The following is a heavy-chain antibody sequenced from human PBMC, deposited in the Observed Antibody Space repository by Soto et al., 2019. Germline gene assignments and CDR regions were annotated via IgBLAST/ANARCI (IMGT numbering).Heavy chain of an antibody. CDR2: ISGSGGST. D-gene: IGHD6-13*01. CDR1: GFTFSIYA. CDR3: AKGLDSGIAASGTFDY. J-gene: IGHJ4*02. Sequence: EVQLLESGGGLVQPGGSLRLSCAASGFTFSIYAMSWVRQAPGTGLEWVSAISGSGGSTYYADSVKGRLTISRDNSKNTLYLQMNSQRAEDTAVYYCAKGLDSGIAASGTFDYWGQGTLVTVSS. V-gene: IGHV3-23*01.